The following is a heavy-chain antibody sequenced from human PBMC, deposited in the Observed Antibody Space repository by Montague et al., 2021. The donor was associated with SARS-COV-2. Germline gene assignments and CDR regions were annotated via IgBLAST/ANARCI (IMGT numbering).Heavy chain of an antibody. V-gene: IGHV4-39*07. CDR3: ARDPSRQLLLYPVGDYYFGMDV. D-gene: IGHD2-2*02. J-gene: IGHJ6*02. Sequence: SETLSLTCTVSGGSISSSSYYWGWIRQPPGKGLEWIGSIYYSGSTYYNPSHKSRVTISVDTSKNQFSLKLNSVTAADTAVYYCARDPSRQLLLYPVGDYYFGMDVGGQGPTVTVSS. CDR1: GGSISSSSYY. CDR2: IYYSGST.